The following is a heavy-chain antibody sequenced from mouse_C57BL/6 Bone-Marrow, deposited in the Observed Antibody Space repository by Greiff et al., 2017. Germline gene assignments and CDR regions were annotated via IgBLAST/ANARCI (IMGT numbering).Heavy chain of an antibody. CDR3: ARRSITPWFAY. CDR2: IYPGRGST. V-gene: IGHV1-55*01. D-gene: IGHD1-1*01. Sequence: QVQLQQPGAELVQPGASVKMSCKASGYTFTSYWITWVKQRPGQGLEWIGDIYPGRGSTNYNEKFKSKATLTVDTSSSTAYMQLSSLTSEDSAVYYCARRSITPWFAYWGQGTLVTVSA. J-gene: IGHJ3*01. CDR1: GYTFTSYW.